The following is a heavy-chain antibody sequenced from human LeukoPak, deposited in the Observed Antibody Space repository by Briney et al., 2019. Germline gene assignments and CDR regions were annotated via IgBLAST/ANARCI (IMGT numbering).Heavy chain of an antibody. CDR1: GYTFTDYY. Sequence: GASVKVSCKASGYTFTDYYLHWVRQAPGQGLEWMGCINPNSGGTDYAQKSQGRVTMTRDTSISTAYMELSSLTPDDTAIYYCARGRTPAGGRVLDGYWGQGTLVTVSS. CDR3: ARGRTPAGGRVLDGY. V-gene: IGHV1-2*02. D-gene: IGHD6-13*01. CDR2: INPNSGGT. J-gene: IGHJ4*02.